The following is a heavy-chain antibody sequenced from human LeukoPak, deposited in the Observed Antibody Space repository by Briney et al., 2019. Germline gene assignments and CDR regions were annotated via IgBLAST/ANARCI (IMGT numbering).Heavy chain of an antibody. Sequence: GGSLRLSCAASGFTFSSYAMSWVRQAPGKGLEWVSGISGSGSSTYYAHSVNGRFTISRDNSKNTQYLQMNSLRAEDTAVYYCTRGGNWNGDFDYWGQGTLVTVSS. CDR1: GFTFSSYA. CDR2: ISGSGSST. J-gene: IGHJ4*02. D-gene: IGHD1-20*01. V-gene: IGHV3-23*01. CDR3: TRGGNWNGDFDY.